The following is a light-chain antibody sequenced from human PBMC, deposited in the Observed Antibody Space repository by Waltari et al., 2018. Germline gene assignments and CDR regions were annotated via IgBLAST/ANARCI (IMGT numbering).Light chain of an antibody. CDR3: HQRSNWPT. CDR2: DAS. CDR1: QSVNHY. J-gene: IGKJ5*01. Sequence: EVVLTQSPVTLSLSPGERATLSCRASQSVNHYLAWYQQKPGQAPRLLVYDASNRATGIPARVRGSVSGTDFTLTISSLEPEDFGIYYCHQRSNWPTFGQGTRLEIK. V-gene: IGKV3-11*01.